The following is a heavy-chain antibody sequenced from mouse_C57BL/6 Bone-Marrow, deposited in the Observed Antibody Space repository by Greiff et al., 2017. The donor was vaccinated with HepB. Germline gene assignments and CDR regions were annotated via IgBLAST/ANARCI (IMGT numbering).Heavy chain of an antibody. CDR1: GYTFTDYE. J-gene: IGHJ2*01. Sequence: VQLQHSGAELVRPGASVTLSCKASGYTFTDYEMHWVKQTPVHGLEWIGAIDPETGGTAYNQKFKGKAILTADKSSSTAYMELRSLTSEDSAVYYCTRWGYYYYGSEDYWGQGTTLTVSS. CDR2: IDPETGGT. D-gene: IGHD1-1*01. CDR3: TRWGYYYYGSEDY. V-gene: IGHV1-15*01.